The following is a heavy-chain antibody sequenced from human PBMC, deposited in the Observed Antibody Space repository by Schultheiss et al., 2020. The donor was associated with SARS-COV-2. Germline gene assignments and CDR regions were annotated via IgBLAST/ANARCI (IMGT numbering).Heavy chain of an antibody. CDR1: GFTFSSYA. CDR3: AKDYYVSGTYWSTPIHYFDF. V-gene: IGHV3-23*01. Sequence: GGSLRLSCAASGFTFSSYAMSWVRQAPGKGLEWVSAISVSGGTTYYADSVKGRFTISRDNSKNTLYLQMNSLRAEDTAVYYCAKDYYVSGTYWSTPIHYFDFWGQGGLVTVSS. CDR2: ISVSGGTT. J-gene: IGHJ4*02. D-gene: IGHD3-10*01.